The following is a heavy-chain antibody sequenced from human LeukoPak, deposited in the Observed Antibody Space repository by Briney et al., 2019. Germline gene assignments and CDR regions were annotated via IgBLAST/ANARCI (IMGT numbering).Heavy chain of an antibody. J-gene: IGHJ6*02. CDR1: GFTFSSYG. Sequence: GGSLRLSCAASGFTFSSYGMHWVRQAPGKGLEWVAVISYDGSNKYYADSVKGRFTISRDNSKNTLYLQMNSLRDEDTAVYYCARNLLWFGEVDYYGMDVWGQGTTVTVSS. CDR2: ISYDGSNK. D-gene: IGHD3-10*01. CDR3: ARNLLWFGEVDYYGMDV. V-gene: IGHV3-30*03.